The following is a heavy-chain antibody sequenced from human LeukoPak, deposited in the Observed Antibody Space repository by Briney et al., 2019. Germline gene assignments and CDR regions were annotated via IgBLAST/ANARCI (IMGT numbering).Heavy chain of an antibody. V-gene: IGHV1-2*02. CDR2: INPNSGGT. D-gene: IGHD3-16*02. Sequence: ASVKVSCKASGYTFTGYYMHWVRQAPGQGLEWMGWINPNSGGTNSAQKFQGRVTMTRDMSTSTVYMELSSLRSEDTAVYYCVTHEVTIITRSTFDYWGQGTLVTVSS. CDR1: GYTFTGYY. CDR3: VTHEVTIITRSTFDY. J-gene: IGHJ4*02.